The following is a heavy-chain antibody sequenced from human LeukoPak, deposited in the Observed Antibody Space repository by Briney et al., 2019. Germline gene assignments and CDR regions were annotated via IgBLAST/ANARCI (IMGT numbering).Heavy chain of an antibody. CDR2: ISSSSSTI. Sequence: GGSLRLSCAASGFTFSSYSMNWVRQAPGKGLEWVSYISSSSSTIYYADSVKGRFTISRDNAKNSLYLRMNSLRAEDTAVYYCARDVGDCSGGSCYTSDFDYWGQGTLVTVSS. CDR3: ARDVGDCSGGSCYTSDFDY. V-gene: IGHV3-48*01. J-gene: IGHJ4*02. D-gene: IGHD2-15*01. CDR1: GFTFSSYS.